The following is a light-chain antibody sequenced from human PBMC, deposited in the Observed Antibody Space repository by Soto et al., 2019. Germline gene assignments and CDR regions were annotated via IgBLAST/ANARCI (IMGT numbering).Light chain of an antibody. CDR2: DAS. V-gene: IGKV3-15*01. CDR1: QSVSSY. CDR3: QQYADWPKT. Sequence: EIVLTQSPATLSLSPVERATLSCMASQSVSSYLAWYQQKPGQAPRLLIYDASTRAAGVPARFSGSGSGTEFTLTISSLQSEDFAVYFCQQYADWPKTFGQGTKVDI. J-gene: IGKJ1*01.